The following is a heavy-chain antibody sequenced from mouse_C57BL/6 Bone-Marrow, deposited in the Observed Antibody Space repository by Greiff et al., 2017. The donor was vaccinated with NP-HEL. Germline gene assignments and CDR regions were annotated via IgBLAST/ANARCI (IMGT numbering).Heavy chain of an antibody. CDR2: IYPRSGNT. J-gene: IGHJ4*01. Sequence: VQLQQSGAELARPGASVKLSCKASGYTFTSYGISWVKQRTGQGLEWIGAIYPRSGNTYYNEKFKGKATLTADKSSSTAYMELRSLTSEDSAVYFCASYDYDVYYYAMDYWGQGTSVTVSS. V-gene: IGHV1-81*01. CDR3: ASYDYDVYYYAMDY. CDR1: GYTFTSYG. D-gene: IGHD2-4*01.